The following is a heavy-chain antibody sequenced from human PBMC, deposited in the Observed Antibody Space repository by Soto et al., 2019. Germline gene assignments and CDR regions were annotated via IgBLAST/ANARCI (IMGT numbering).Heavy chain of an antibody. Sequence: EVQLLESGGGLVQPGGSLRLSCAASGFTFSSYAMSWVRQAPGKGLEWVSAISGSGGSTYYADSVKGRFTISRDNSKNTLYLQMNSLRPEDTAVYYCARGGTGTTRNWFDPWGQGTLVTVSS. CDR3: ARGGTGTTRNWFDP. D-gene: IGHD1-7*01. V-gene: IGHV3-23*01. J-gene: IGHJ5*02. CDR1: GFTFSSYA. CDR2: ISGSGGST.